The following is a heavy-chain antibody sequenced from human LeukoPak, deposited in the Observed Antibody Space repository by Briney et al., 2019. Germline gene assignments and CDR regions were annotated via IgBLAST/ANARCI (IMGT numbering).Heavy chain of an antibody. Sequence: QPGGSLRLSCAASGFTFSSYGMHWVRQAPGKGLEWVAVISYDGSNKYYADSVKGRFTISRDNSKNTLYLQMNSLRAEDTAVYYCATPYSGSYYGFDYWGQGTLVTVSS. CDR3: ATPYSGSYYGFDY. D-gene: IGHD1-26*01. J-gene: IGHJ4*02. CDR1: GFTFSSYG. V-gene: IGHV3-30*03. CDR2: ISYDGSNK.